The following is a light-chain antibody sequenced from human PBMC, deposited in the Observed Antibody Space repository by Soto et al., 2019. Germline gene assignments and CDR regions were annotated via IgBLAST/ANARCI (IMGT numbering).Light chain of an antibody. CDR3: SSYSSTNTRLV. CDR1: SSDVGGYSY. J-gene: IGLJ2*01. Sequence: QSALTQPASVSGSPGQSITISCTGTSSDVGGYSYVSWYQHHPDKAPKLMIYDVNNRPSGVSHRFSGSKSGNTASLTISGLQAEDEAAYYCSSYSSTNTRLVFGGGTKLTVL. V-gene: IGLV2-14*03. CDR2: DVN.